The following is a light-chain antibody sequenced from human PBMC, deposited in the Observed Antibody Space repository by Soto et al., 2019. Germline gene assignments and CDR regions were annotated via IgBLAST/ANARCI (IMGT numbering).Light chain of an antibody. CDR1: QSVSNNY. CDR3: QKYGSSPPIT. V-gene: IGKV3-20*01. Sequence: IVLLPSPGTLSLSPGERATLSCRASQSVSNNYGAWYQQKPGQAPRLRIAGASSRATGIPDRFSVSWSGTYFTLNISRLEPEDFAAYYCQKYGSSPPITFDGGPKLEIK. J-gene: IGKJ4*02. CDR2: GAS.